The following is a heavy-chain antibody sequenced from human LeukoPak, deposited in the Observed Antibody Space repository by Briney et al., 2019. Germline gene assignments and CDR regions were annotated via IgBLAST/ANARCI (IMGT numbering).Heavy chain of an antibody. CDR2: ISYDGSNK. CDR1: GFTFSSYG. J-gene: IGHJ4*02. CDR3: ARVGYSSGWYYFDY. Sequence: PGRSLRLSCAASGFTFSSYGMHWVRQAPGKGLEWVAVISYDGSNKYYADSVKGRFTISRDNSKNTLYLQMNSLRAEDTAVYYCARVGYSSGWYYFDYWGQGTLVTVSS. V-gene: IGHV3-30*03. D-gene: IGHD6-19*01.